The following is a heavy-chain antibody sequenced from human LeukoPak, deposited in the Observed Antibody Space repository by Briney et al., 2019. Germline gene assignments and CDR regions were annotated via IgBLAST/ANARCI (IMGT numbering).Heavy chain of an antibody. CDR2: IYSGGST. D-gene: IGHD4-17*01. Sequence: SGGSLRLSCAASGFTVSSNYMSWVRQDPGKGREWVSVIYSGGSTYYADSVKGRFTISRDNSKNTLYLQMNSLRAEDTAVYYCARERHGDYRYWGQGTLVTVSS. CDR3: ARERHGDYRY. J-gene: IGHJ4*02. V-gene: IGHV3-53*01. CDR1: GFTVSSNY.